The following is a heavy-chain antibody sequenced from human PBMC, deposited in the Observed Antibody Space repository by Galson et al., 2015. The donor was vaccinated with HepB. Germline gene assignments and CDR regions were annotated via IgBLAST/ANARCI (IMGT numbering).Heavy chain of an antibody. CDR1: GFTFSGSA. CDR2: IRSKANSYAT. D-gene: IGHD4-17*01. CDR3: TRLTVTRQQRDY. Sequence: SLRLSCAASGFTFSGSAMHWVRQASGKGLEWVGRIRSKANSYATAYAASVKGRFTISRDDSKNTAYLQMNSLKTEDTAVYYCTRLTVTRQQRDYWGQGTLFTVSS. V-gene: IGHV3-73*01. J-gene: IGHJ4*02.